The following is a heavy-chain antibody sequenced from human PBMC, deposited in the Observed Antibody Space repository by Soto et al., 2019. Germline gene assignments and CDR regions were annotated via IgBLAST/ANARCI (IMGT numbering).Heavy chain of an antibody. V-gene: IGHV1-8*01. CDR3: ARDLRYFDWHAHGNDY. J-gene: IGHJ4*02. Sequence: ASVKVSCKASGYTFTSYDINWVRQATGQGLEWMGWMNPNSGNTGYAQKFQGRVTMTRNTSISTAYMELSSLRSEDTAVYYCARDLRYFDWHAHGNDYWGQGTLVTVSS. CDR1: GYTFTSYD. D-gene: IGHD3-9*01. CDR2: MNPNSGNT.